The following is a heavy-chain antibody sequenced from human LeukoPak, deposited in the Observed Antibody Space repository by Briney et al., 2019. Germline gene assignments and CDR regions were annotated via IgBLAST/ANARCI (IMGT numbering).Heavy chain of an antibody. CDR3: ARDVDHY. Sequence: GASVKVSCKVSGYTLTELSMHWVRQAPGKGLEWMGRIIPILGIANYAQKFQGRVTITADKSTSTAYMELSSLRSEDTAVYYCARDVDHYWGQGTLVTVSS. CDR2: IIPILGIA. J-gene: IGHJ4*02. V-gene: IGHV1-69*04. D-gene: IGHD2-21*01. CDR1: GYTLTELS.